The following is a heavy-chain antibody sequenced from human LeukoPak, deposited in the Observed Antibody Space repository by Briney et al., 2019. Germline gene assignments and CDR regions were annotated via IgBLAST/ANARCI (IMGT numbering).Heavy chain of an antibody. J-gene: IGHJ5*02. CDR2: IDSSSSYI. CDR1: GFTFSSYA. V-gene: IGHV3-21*01. Sequence: PGGSLRLSCAASGFTFSSYAMNWVRQAPGKGLEWVSSIDSSSSYIYYADSVKGRFTISRANAKNSLFLQMNSLRAEDTAVYYCARGPHGGFVIIPTESWGQGTLVTVSS. CDR3: ARGPHGGFVIIPTES. D-gene: IGHD3-3*01.